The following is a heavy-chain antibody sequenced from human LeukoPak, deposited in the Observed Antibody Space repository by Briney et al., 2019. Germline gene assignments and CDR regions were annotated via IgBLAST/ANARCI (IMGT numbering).Heavy chain of an antibody. CDR1: GFTFSSYW. CDR2: IKQDGSEK. V-gene: IGHV3-7*01. J-gene: IGHJ4*02. D-gene: IGHD6-13*01. CDR3: ARGRLRSSSSQYYFDY. Sequence: PGGSLRLSCAASGFTFSSYWMSWVRQAPGKGLEWVANIKQDGSEKYYVDSVKGRFTISRDNAKNSLYLQMNSLRAEDTAVYYCARGRLRSSSSQYYFDYWGQGTLVTVSS.